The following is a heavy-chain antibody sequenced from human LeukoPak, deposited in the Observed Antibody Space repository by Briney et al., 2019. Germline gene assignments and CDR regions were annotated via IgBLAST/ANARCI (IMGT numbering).Heavy chain of an antibody. J-gene: IGHJ4*02. Sequence: GGSLRLSCAAPGFTFDDYAMHWVRQTPGKGLEWVSGINSFGDDTYYADSVKGRFTVSRDNSKNTVYLQMNSLRAEDTAVYYCANKEPRYSSDLPGLGYWGQGTLVTVSS. CDR1: GFTFDDYA. V-gene: IGHV3-23*01. CDR2: INSFGDDT. CDR3: ANKEPRYSSDLPGLGY. D-gene: IGHD1-14*01.